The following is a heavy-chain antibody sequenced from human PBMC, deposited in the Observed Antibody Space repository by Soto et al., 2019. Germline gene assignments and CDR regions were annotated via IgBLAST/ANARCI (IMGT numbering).Heavy chain of an antibody. Sequence: QVQLVQSGAEVKKPGASVKVSCKASGYTFTNYAMHWVRQAPGQRLEWMGWINAGNGNTKYSQKFQGRVTITRDTSASTAYMELSSLGSADTAVYYCARGPLLFGDVWGQGTTVTVSS. D-gene: IGHD3-10*01. CDR3: ARGPLLFGDV. J-gene: IGHJ6*02. CDR1: GYTFTNYA. CDR2: INAGNGNT. V-gene: IGHV1-3*01.